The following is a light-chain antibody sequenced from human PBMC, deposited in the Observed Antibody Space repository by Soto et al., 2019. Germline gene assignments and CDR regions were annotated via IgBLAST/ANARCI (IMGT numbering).Light chain of an antibody. Sequence: QPVLTQSPSASASLGASVKLTCTLSSGHSNYAIAWHQQQPEKGPRYLMKLDSDGSHTKGDAIPDRFSGSSSGAERYLTITSLQSEDEADYYCQTWGTGIHVVFGGGTKRTVL. CDR3: QTWGTGIHVV. V-gene: IGLV4-69*01. J-gene: IGLJ2*01. CDR2: LDSDGSH. CDR1: SGHSNYA.